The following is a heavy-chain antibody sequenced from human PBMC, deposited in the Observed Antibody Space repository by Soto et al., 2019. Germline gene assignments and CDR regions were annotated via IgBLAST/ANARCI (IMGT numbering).Heavy chain of an antibody. J-gene: IGHJ4*02. CDR1: GFTFSSCA. V-gene: IGHV3-23*01. D-gene: IGHD3-3*02. Sequence: GGSLTLSCAASGFTFSSCAMSWVRQAPGKGLEWVSSLDARVVVTFYADSVKGWFIISRDISKNTLSLQMNSLRAEDTAIYYCAKEAPQGHFDLDYWGQGTLVTVSS. CDR2: LDARVVVT. CDR3: AKEAPQGHFDLDY.